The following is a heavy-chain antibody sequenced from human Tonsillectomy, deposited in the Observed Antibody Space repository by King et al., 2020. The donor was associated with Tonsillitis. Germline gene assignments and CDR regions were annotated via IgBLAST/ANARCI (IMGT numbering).Heavy chain of an antibody. CDR3: VRGYTSSSDLDY. D-gene: IGHD5-12*01. J-gene: IGHJ4*02. V-gene: IGHV3-30*14. CDR1: GFTFSSYA. CDR2: ISFVGSNK. Sequence: VQLVESGGGVVQPGKSRRLSCAASGFTFSSYAMHWVRQAPGKGLEWVTTISFVGSNKYYADSVKDRFTISRDNSKNTLYLQVNNLRPEDTALYFCVRGYTSSSDLDYWGQGTLVTVSS.